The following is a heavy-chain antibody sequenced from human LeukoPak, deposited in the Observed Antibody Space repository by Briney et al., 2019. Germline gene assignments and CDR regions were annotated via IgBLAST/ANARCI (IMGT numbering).Heavy chain of an antibody. D-gene: IGHD3-22*01. CDR2: ISSSSSYI. Sequence: GGSLRLSCAASGFTFSSYSMNWVRQAPGKGLEWVSSISSSSSYIYYADSVKGRFTISRDNAKNSLYLQMNSLRAEDTAVYYCARDRPYYDSSGYYYGFDYWGQGTLVTVSS. CDR3: ARDRPYYDSSGYYYGFDY. CDR1: GFTFSSYS. J-gene: IGHJ4*02. V-gene: IGHV3-21*01.